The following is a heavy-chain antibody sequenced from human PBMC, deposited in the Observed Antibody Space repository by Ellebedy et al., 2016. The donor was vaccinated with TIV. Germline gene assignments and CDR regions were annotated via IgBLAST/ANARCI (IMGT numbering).Heavy chain of an antibody. CDR1: GFTVSSNY. CDR3: ARESGNYDFWKVDYYFDY. D-gene: IGHD3-3*01. J-gene: IGHJ4*02. CDR2: IYSGGST. V-gene: IGHV3-66*01. Sequence: GESLKISCAASGFTVSSNYMSWVRQAPGNGLEWVSVIYSGGSTYYADSVKGRFTISRDNSKNTLYLQMNSLRAEDTAVYYCARESGNYDFWKVDYYFDYWGQGTLVTVSS.